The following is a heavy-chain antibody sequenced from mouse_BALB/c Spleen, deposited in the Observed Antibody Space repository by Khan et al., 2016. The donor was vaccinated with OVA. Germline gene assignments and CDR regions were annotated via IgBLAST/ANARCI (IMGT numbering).Heavy chain of an antibody. CDR2: ISCYNGAT. CDR1: GYSFTGYY. Sequence: LVKTGASVKISCKASGYSFTGYYMHWVKQSHGQSLEWIGYISCYNGATSYNQKFKGKATFTADTSSSTAYMQFNSLTSEDSAVYYGARGDCDGSSSVAYWGQGTLVTVSA. D-gene: IGHD1-1*01. J-gene: IGHJ3*01. V-gene: IGHV1S34*01. CDR3: ARGDCDGSSSVAY.